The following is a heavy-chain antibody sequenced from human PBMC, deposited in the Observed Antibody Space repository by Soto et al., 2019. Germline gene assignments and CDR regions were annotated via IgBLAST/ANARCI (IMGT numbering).Heavy chain of an antibody. CDR2: ISGSGGGT. J-gene: IGHJ4*02. CDR1: GFTFSSYT. CDR3: AKFGMATTNRSPHYHIDY. V-gene: IGHV3-23*01. Sequence: GGSLRLSCAASGFTFSSYTMSWVRQAPGKGLEWVSSISGSGGGTYYADSVKGRFTFSRDNSKNTLYLQMNSLRAEDTAVYYCAKFGMATTNRSPHYHIDYWGQGALVTVSS. D-gene: IGHD1-1*01.